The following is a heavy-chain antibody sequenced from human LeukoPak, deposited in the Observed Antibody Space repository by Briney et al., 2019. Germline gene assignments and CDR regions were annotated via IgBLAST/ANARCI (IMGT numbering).Heavy chain of an antibody. CDR1: GFTFSSYAM. J-gene: IGHJ2*01. CDR3: ARDAGATSTNWYFDL. D-gene: IGHD1-26*01. CDR2: IYHSGSP. Sequence: GSLRLSCAASGFTFSSYAMSWVRQPPGKGLEWIGEIYHSGSPNYNPSLKSRVTISLDKSKSQFSLKLSSVTAADTAVYYCARDAGATSTNWYFDLWGRGTLVTVSS. V-gene: IGHV4-4*02.